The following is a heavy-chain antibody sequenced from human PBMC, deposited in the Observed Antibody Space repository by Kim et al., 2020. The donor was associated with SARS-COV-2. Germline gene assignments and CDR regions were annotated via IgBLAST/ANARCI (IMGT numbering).Heavy chain of an antibody. V-gene: IGHV4-34*01. CDR3: ARPGKAVAGRYSWFDP. D-gene: IGHD6-19*01. J-gene: IGHJ5*02. CDR1: GGSFSGYY. Sequence: SETLSLTCAVYGGSFSGYYWSWIRQPPGKGLEWIGEINHSGSTNYNPSLKSRVTISVDTSKNQFSLKLSSVTAADTAVYYCARPGKAVAGRYSWFDPWGQGTLVTVSS. CDR2: INHSGST.